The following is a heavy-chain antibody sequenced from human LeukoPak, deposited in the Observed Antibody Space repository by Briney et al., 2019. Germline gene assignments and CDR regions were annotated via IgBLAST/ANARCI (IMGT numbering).Heavy chain of an antibody. V-gene: IGHV1-18*01. CDR1: GYTFTSYG. J-gene: IGHJ3*02. CDR2: ISAYNGNT. D-gene: IGHD2-8*01. Sequence: ASVKVSCKASGYTFTSYGISWVRQAPGQGLEWMGWISAYNGNTNYAQKLQGRVTMTTDTSTSTAYMELRSLRSDDTAVYYRARDCTNGVCRDAFDIWGQGTMVTVSS. CDR3: ARDCTNGVCRDAFDI.